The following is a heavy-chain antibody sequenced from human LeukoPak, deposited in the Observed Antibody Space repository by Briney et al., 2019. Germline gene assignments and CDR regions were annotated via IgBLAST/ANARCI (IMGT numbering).Heavy chain of an antibody. CDR2: MNPNSGNT. D-gene: IGHD3-10*01. CDR1: GYTFTSYD. CDR3: ARGWGTMVRGPLVLWTFDI. V-gene: IGHV1-8*01. Sequence: GASVKVSCKASGYTFTSYDINWVRQATGQGLEWMGWMNPNSGNTGYAQKFQGRVTMTRNTSISTAYMELSSLRSEDTAVYYCARGWGTMVRGPLVLWTFDIWGQGTMVTVSS. J-gene: IGHJ3*02.